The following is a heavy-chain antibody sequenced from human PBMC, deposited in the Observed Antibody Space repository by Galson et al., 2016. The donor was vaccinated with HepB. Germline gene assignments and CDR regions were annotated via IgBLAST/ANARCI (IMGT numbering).Heavy chain of an antibody. J-gene: IGHJ6*02. CDR3: ASDGVSSSVDGMDV. CDR1: GDTLTNYY. CDR2: INPRGGDT. Sequence: SVKVSCKAPGDTLTNYYLHWVRQAPGQGLEWMGIINPRGGDTNYAQKFQDRVTLTRDTSTNTVYMELSSLRSEDTAVYYCASDGVSSSVDGMDVWGQGTTVTVYS. D-gene: IGHD4-23*01. V-gene: IGHV1-46*01.